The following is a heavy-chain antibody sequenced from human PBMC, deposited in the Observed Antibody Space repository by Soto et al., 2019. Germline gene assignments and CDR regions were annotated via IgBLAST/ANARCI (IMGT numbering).Heavy chain of an antibody. D-gene: IGHD3-3*01. J-gene: IGHJ6*02. CDR1: GGTFSSYA. CDR3: ASVFWSGYSTYYYYYGMDV. Sequence: QVQLVQSGAEVKKPGSSVKVSCKASGGTFSSYAISWVRQAPGQGLEWMGGIIPIFGTANYAQKFQGRVTITADESTSTAYMELSSLRSEDTAVYYCASVFWSGYSTYYYYYGMDVWGQGTTVTVSS. CDR2: IIPIFGTA. V-gene: IGHV1-69*01.